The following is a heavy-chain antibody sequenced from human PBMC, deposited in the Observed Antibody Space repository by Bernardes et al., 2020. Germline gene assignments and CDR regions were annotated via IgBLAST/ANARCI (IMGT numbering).Heavy chain of an antibody. CDR2: IYYSGST. J-gene: IGHJ3*02. Sequence: SETLSLTCTVSGGSVSSGSYYWSWIRQPPGKGLEWIVYIYYSGSTNYNPSLKSRVTISVDTSKNQFSLKLSSVTAADTAVYYCASRPHWYSGSYTRAFDIWGQGTMVTVSS. CDR3: ASRPHWYSGSYTRAFDI. V-gene: IGHV4-61*01. D-gene: IGHD1-26*01. CDR1: GGSVSSGSYY.